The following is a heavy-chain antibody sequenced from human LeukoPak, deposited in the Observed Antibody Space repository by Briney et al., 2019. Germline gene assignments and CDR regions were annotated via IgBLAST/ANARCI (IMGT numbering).Heavy chain of an antibody. V-gene: IGHV1-69*06. CDR2: IIPIFGTA. CDR1: GGGFSSYA. J-gene: IGHJ4*02. Sequence: ASVKVSCKGSGGGFSSYAISWVRQAPGQGLEWMGGIIPIFGTANYEQKFQGRVTITADKSTSTAYMELSSLRSEDTAVYYCATLPGIAAAGTLVPVTWGQGTLVTSSS. CDR3: ATLPGIAAAGTLVPVT. D-gene: IGHD6-13*01.